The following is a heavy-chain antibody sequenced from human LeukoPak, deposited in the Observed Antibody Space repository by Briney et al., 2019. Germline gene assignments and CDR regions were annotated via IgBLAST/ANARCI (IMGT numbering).Heavy chain of an antibody. D-gene: IGHD5-12*01. V-gene: IGHV3-48*04. CDR1: GFTFSSYW. CDR2: ITASSTTI. J-gene: IGHJ5*02. CDR3: AKGPGARGHFNWFDP. Sequence: GGSLRLSCAASGFTFSSYWMSWVRQAPGKGLEWISYITASSTTIYYADSAKGRFTISRDNAKNSLYLQMNGLRGEDTAVYYCAKGPGARGHFNWFDPWGQGTLVTVSS.